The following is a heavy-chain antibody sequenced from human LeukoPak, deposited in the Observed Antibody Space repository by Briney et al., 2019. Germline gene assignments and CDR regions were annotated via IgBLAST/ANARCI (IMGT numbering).Heavy chain of an antibody. D-gene: IGHD4/OR15-4a*01. V-gene: IGHV3-30*04. CDR2: VLYDGSKK. CDR3: VRDDYGGILDF. J-gene: IGHJ4*02. Sequence: GRSLRLSCAASGFTFTRYTMHWVRQAPGKGLEWVAVVLYDGSKKYYADSVKGRFTLSRDNSKNMLSLQMNTLRADDTAMYYCVRDDYGGILDFWGQGTLVTVSS. CDR1: GFTFTRYT.